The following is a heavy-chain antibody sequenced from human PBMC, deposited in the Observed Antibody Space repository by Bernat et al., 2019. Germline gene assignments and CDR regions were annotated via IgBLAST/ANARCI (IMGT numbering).Heavy chain of an antibody. CDR3: ARDGKIEVVAATWNAFDI. D-gene: IGHD2-15*01. V-gene: IGHV1-69*06. CDR2: IIPIFGTA. Sequence: QVQLVQSGAEVKKPGSSVKVSCKASGGTFSSYAISWVRQAPGQGLEWMGGIIPIFGTANYAQKFQGRVTITADKSTSTAYMELRSMRSEDTAVYYCARDGKIEVVAATWNAFDIWGQGTMVTVSS. J-gene: IGHJ3*02. CDR1: GGTFSSYA.